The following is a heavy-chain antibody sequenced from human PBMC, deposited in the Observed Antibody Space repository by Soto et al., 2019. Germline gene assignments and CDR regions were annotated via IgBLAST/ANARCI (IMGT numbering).Heavy chain of an antibody. CDR3: AKGKAVTTSYFDL. D-gene: IGHD4-17*01. CDR1: GFTFDDYA. V-gene: IGHV3-9*01. CDR2: ISWNSGSI. J-gene: IGHJ2*01. Sequence: EVQLVESGGGLVQPGRSLRLSCAASGFTFDDYAMHWVRQAPGKGLEWVSGISWNSGSIGYADSVKGRFTISRDNAKNSLYLQMNSLRAEDTALYYCAKGKAVTTSYFDLWGRGTLVTVSS.